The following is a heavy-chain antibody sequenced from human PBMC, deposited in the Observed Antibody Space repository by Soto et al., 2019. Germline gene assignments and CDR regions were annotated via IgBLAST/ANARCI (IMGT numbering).Heavy chain of an antibody. J-gene: IGHJ1*01. Sequence: SETLSLTCAVSGGSISSTTYYWPWIRQPPGKGLEWVATIYYSGATYYNPSLKSRLTISLYTSTNQFSLRLSSVTAADTAMYFCARYYDPSNPPFFHLRGQGTQVTVSS. CDR3: ARYYDPSNPPFFHL. CDR2: IYYSGAT. D-gene: IGHD3-22*01. CDR1: GGSISSTTYY. V-gene: IGHV4-39*01.